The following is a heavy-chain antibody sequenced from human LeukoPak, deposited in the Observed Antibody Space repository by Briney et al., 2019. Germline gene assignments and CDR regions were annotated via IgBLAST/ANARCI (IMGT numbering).Heavy chain of an antibody. D-gene: IGHD3-3*01. CDR2: IYDSGST. CDR3: ARGGSYCDFWSGYYDYYYYMDV. V-gene: IGHV4-59*01. CDR1: GGSISSYY. Sequence: PSETLSLTCSVSGGSISSYYWSWIRQPPGKGLEWIGYIYDSGSTSYNPSLQSRVTISIDTSKNQFSLRLTSVTAADTAVYYCARGGSYCDFWSGYYDYYYYMDVWGKGTTVTVSS. J-gene: IGHJ6*03.